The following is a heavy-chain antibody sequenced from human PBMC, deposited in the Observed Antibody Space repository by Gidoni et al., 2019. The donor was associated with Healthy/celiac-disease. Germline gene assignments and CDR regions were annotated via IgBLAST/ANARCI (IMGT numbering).Heavy chain of an antibody. V-gene: IGHV3-9*01. CDR1: RLAFDGYA. CDR3: AKDTHPTMILGVDY. CDR2: ISWNSGSI. D-gene: IGHD3-22*01. J-gene: IGHJ4*02. Sequence: EVQLVESGGGLVQPGWSLRLSCPASRLAFDGYAMPWVRQAPGKGLEWVSGISWNSGSIGYADSVKGRFTISRDNAKNSLYLQMNSLRAEDTALYYCAKDTHPTMILGVDYWGQGTLVTVSS.